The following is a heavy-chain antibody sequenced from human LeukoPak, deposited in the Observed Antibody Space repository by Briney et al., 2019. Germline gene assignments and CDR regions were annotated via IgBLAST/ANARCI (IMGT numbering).Heavy chain of an antibody. CDR2: ISSNGGRT. Sequence: GGSLRLSCAASGFTFSSYSMNWVRQAPGKGLEYVSEISSNGGRTYYANSVKGRFTISRDNSKNTLYLQMNSLRAEDTALYYCAKRVGSYHFDSWGQGTLVTVSS. D-gene: IGHD3-16*02. CDR1: GFTFSSYS. V-gene: IGHV3-64*01. J-gene: IGHJ4*02. CDR3: AKRVGSYHFDS.